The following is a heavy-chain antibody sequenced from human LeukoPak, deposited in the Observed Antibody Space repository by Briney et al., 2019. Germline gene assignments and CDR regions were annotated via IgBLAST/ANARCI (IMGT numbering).Heavy chain of an antibody. CDR1: GGSFSGYY. J-gene: IGHJ4*02. D-gene: IGHD3-10*01. Sequence: SEALSLTCAVYGGSFSGYYWSWIRQPPGKGLEWIGEINHSGSTNYNPSLKSRVTISVDTSKNQFSLKLSSVTAADTAVYYCARSPMTFGGPFDYWGQGTLVTVSS. CDR3: ARSPMTFGGPFDY. V-gene: IGHV4-34*01. CDR2: INHSGST.